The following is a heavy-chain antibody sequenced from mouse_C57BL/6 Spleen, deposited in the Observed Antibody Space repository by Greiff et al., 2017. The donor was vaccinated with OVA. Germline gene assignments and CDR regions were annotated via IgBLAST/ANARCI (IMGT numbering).Heavy chain of an antibody. J-gene: IGHJ2*01. Sequence: EVQGVESGEGLVKPGGSLKLSCAASGFTFSSYAMSWVRQTPEKRLEWVAYISSGGDYIYYADTVKGRFTISRDNARNTLYLQMSSLKSEDTAMYYCTRSIYDGHYFDYWGQGTTLTVSS. CDR1: GFTFSSYA. CDR3: TRSIYDGHYFDY. V-gene: IGHV5-9-1*02. CDR2: ISSGGDYI. D-gene: IGHD2-3*01.